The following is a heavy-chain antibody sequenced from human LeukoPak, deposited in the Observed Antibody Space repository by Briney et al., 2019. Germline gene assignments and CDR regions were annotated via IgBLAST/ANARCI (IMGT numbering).Heavy chain of an antibody. Sequence: PGGSLRLSCAASGITLISAWMNWVRQAPGKGLEWVGRIKSKTDGGTAEHAAPVKGRFIISRDDSKNMLYLQMNSLNSDDTGVYYCATALRGVGFWGQGTLVTVPS. CDR3: ATALRGVGF. V-gene: IGHV3-15*01. CDR1: GITLISAW. J-gene: IGHJ4*02. D-gene: IGHD3-3*01. CDR2: IKSKTDGGTA.